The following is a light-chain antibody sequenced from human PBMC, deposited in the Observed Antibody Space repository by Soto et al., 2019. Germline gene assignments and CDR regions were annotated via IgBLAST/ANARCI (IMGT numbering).Light chain of an antibody. V-gene: IGKV3-15*01. Sequence: EIVMTQSPATLSVSPGERATLSCRASQSVSSDLAWYQQEPGQAPRLLIYGASTRVPGIPARFSGSGSGTEFTLTTGSLQSEDFAVYYCQQYYTWPRSFGGGTKVDIK. CDR1: QSVSSD. CDR2: GAS. J-gene: IGKJ4*01. CDR3: QQYYTWPRS.